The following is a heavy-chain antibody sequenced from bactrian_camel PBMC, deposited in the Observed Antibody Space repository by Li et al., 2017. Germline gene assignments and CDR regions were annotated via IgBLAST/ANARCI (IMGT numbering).Heavy chain of an antibody. D-gene: IGHD3*01. CDR1: SLPANTNR. J-gene: IGHJ4*01. Sequence: QVQLVESGGGSVQAGGSLRLSCTASSLPANTNRLGWLRQAPGKEREEVARIYTDRVYTWYSDSVKGRFTISRDNAKNTVYLLMNSLKPEDTAEYYCVTFQAGAVGQGTQVTVS. V-gene: IGHV3S6*01. CDR2: IYTDRVYT.